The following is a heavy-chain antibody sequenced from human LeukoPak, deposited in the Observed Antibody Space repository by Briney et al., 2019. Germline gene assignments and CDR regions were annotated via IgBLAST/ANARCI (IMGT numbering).Heavy chain of an antibody. Sequence: GVSLRLSCAAYGFTFTRYWMSWVRQAPGKGLEWVANINEDGSAKHYVDSVKGRFTISRDNAKNSVYLQMNSRRVEDTALYYCATLYDSSGCDWGQGTLVSVSS. CDR2: INEDGSAK. CDR3: ATLYDSSGCD. V-gene: IGHV3-7*03. CDR1: GFTFTRYW. D-gene: IGHD3-22*01. J-gene: IGHJ4*02.